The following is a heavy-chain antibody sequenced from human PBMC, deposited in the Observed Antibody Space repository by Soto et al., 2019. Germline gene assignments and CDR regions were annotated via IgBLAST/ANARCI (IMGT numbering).Heavy chain of an antibody. CDR1: GGSISSYY. Sequence: SETLSLTCTVSGGSISSYYWSWIRQPPGKGLEWIGYIYYSGSTNYNPSLKSRVTISVDTSKNQFSLKLSSVTAADTAVYYCARDGYYGSGSYLDYWGQGTLVNVS. J-gene: IGHJ4*02. CDR3: ARDGYYGSGSYLDY. CDR2: IYYSGST. D-gene: IGHD3-10*01. V-gene: IGHV4-59*01.